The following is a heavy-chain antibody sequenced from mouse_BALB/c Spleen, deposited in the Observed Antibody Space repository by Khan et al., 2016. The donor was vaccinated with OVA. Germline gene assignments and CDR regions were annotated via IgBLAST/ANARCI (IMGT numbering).Heavy chain of an antibody. CDR2: ISYSGAT. D-gene: IGHD1-1*01. CDR1: GFSFTSGYA. CDR3: ARGNYYGYYFDY. J-gene: IGHJ2*01. V-gene: IGHV3-2*02. Sequence: EVQLQESGPGLVKPSQSLSLTCTVTGFSFTSGYAWSGLRQFQENQQGWLGIISYSGATSYNPSFKRRITITRDTSKNQFYLQLNSVTTEDTATYYCARGNYYGYYFDYWGQGTPLTVSS.